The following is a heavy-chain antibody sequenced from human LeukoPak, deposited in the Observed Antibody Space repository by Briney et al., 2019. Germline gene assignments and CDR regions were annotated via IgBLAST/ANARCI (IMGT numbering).Heavy chain of an antibody. Sequence: PGGSLRLSCAASGFTFSSYWMHWVRQAPGKGLVWVSRINSDGSSTSYADSVKGRFTISRDNAKNTLYPQMNSLRAEDTAVYYCARGEAYRVRASTSYYYYYYMDVWGKGTTVTVSS. CDR3: ARGEAYRVRASTSYYYYYYMDV. D-gene: IGHD1-26*01. CDR1: GFTFSSYW. CDR2: INSDGSST. J-gene: IGHJ6*03. V-gene: IGHV3-74*01.